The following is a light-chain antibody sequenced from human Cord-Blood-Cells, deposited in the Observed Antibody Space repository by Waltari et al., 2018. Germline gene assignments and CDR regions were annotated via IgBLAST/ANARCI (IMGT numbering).Light chain of an antibody. J-gene: IGKJ4*01. CDR2: DAS. CDR1: QSVSSY. V-gene: IGKV3-11*01. Sequence: IVLTQSPATLSLSPGERATLSCRASQSVSSYLAWYQQKPGQAPRLLIYDASNRATGIPARFSGSGSGTDLTLTISSLEPEDFAVYYCQQRSNWPPLTFGGGTKVEIK. CDR3: QQRSNWPPLT.